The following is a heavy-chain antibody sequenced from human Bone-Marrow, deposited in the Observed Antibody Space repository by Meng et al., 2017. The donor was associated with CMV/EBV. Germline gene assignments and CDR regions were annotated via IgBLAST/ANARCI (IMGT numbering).Heavy chain of an antibody. CDR2: ISSSSSYI. V-gene: IGHV3-21*01. CDR3: ARADIVVVPAATYYYYYGMDV. D-gene: IGHD2-2*01. CDR1: GYSFTSYW. Sequence: GGSLRLSCKGSGYSFTSYWIGWVRQAPGKGLEWVSSISSSSSYIYYADSVKGRFTISRDNAKNSLYLQMNSLRAEDTAVYYCARADIVVVPAATYYYYYGMDVWGQGTTVTVSS. J-gene: IGHJ6*02.